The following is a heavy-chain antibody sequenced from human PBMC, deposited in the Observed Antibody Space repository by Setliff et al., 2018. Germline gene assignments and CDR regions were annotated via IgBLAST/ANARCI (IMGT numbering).Heavy chain of an antibody. CDR3: ARDLTHYYDNNGLNWFDP. V-gene: IGHV1-18*01. J-gene: IGHJ5*02. CDR1: GYSFTSYG. D-gene: IGHD3-22*01. Sequence: VASVKVSCKVSGYSFTSYGISWVRQAPGQGLEWMGWISPYNGKTKYDQKFQGRVTTTTDTSTTTAYMELRGLRSDDTAVYYCARDLTHYYDNNGLNWFDPWGQGTLGTVSS. CDR2: ISPYNGKT.